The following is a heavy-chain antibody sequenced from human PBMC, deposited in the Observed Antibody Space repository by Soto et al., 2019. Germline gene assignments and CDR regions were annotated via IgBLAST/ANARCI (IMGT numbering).Heavy chain of an antibody. Sequence: PSETLSLTCTVSGGSISSYYWSWIRQPAGKGLEWIGRIYSNGNTNYNPSLKSRVTMSVDRSTNQLSLNLSSVTAADTAVYHCAREVEVAGLSWGPDPWGQGTPVTVSS. CDR3: AREVEVAGLSWGPDP. D-gene: IGHD6-19*01. CDR2: IYSNGNT. J-gene: IGHJ5*02. V-gene: IGHV4-4*07. CDR1: GGSISSYY.